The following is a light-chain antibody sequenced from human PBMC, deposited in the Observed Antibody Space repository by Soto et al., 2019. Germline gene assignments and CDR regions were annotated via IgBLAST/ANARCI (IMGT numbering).Light chain of an antibody. V-gene: IGLV2-23*01. CDR3: CSYAGSSTLL. J-gene: IGLJ2*01. CDR1: SSDVGGYNL. Sequence: QSVLTQPASVSGSPGQSITLSCTGTSSDVGGYNLVSWYQQHPGKTPKLMIYEGSKRPSGVSNRFSGSKSGNTASLTISGLQAEYEADYYCCSYAGSSTLLFGGGTKLTVL. CDR2: EGS.